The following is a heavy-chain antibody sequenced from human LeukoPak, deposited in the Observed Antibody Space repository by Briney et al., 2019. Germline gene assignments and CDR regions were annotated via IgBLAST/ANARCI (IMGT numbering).Heavy chain of an antibody. CDR3: ASGRDGYNFVT. Sequence: SVKVSCKASGYTFTGYYMHWVRQAPGQGLEWMGRIIPILGIANYAQKFQGRVTITADKSTSTAYMELSSLRSEDTAVYYCASGRDGYNFVTWGQGTLVTVSS. CDR1: GYTFTGYY. J-gene: IGHJ5*02. D-gene: IGHD5-12*01. V-gene: IGHV1-69*02. CDR2: IIPILGIA.